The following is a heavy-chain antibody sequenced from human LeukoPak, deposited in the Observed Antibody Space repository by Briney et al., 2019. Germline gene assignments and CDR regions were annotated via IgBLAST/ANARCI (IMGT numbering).Heavy chain of an antibody. D-gene: IGHD6-19*01. J-gene: IGHJ4*02. V-gene: IGHV3-64*01. CDR1: GFTVSSNY. CDR2: ISSKGDYT. Sequence: SGGSLRLSCAASGFTVSSNYMSWVRQAPGKGLEYVAAISSKGDYTHYANSVKGRFTISRDNSKNTLYLEMGSLRAEDMAVYYCARPSSSGWYAPFFWGQGTLVTVSS. CDR3: ARPSSSGWYAPFF.